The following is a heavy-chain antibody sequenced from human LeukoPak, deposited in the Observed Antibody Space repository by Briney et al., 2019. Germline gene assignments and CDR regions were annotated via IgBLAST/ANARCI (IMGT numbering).Heavy chain of an antibody. CDR2: IYYSGNI. Sequence: PGGSLRLSCAASGFTFSSYAMSWIRQPPGKELEWIGYIYYSGNINYNPSLKSRVTISIDTSNNQIFLRLTSATAADTAVYYCARQSVVAGTHWFDPWGQGTLVTVSS. V-gene: IGHV4-59*08. CDR1: GFTFSSYA. D-gene: IGHD6-19*01. J-gene: IGHJ5*02. CDR3: ARQSVVAGTHWFDP.